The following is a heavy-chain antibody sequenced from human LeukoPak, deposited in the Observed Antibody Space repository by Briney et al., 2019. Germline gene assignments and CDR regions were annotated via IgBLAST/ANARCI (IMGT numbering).Heavy chain of an antibody. J-gene: IGHJ4*02. D-gene: IGHD5-18*01. V-gene: IGHV3-30*02. CDR2: NRYDGSNK. CDR1: AFTFSSYG. Sequence: GGSLRLSCAASAFTFSSYGMHWVRQAPGKGLEWVAFNRYDGSNKYYADSVKGRFTISRDNSKNTLYLQMNSLRAEDTAVYYCAKDVDTAMANPFFDYWGQGTLVTVSS. CDR3: AKDVDTAMANPFFDY.